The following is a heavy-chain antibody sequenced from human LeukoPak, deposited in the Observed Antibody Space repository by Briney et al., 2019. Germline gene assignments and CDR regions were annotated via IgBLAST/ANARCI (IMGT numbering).Heavy chain of an antibody. CDR1: GFTFNNYA. J-gene: IGHJ4*02. CDR3: AKPPSGVNFEY. Sequence: GGSLRLSCAASGFTFNNYAMSWVRQAPGKGLEWVSAISGSGGTYYADSVKGRFIISRDNSKNTLYLQMNSLRAEDTAIYYCAKPPSGVNFEYGGQGTLVTVSS. CDR2: ISGSGGT. V-gene: IGHV3-23*01. D-gene: IGHD3-10*01.